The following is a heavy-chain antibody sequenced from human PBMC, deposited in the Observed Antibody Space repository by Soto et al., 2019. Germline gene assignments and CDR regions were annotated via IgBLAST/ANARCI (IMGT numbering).Heavy chain of an antibody. Sequence: EVILVESGGGLVKPGGSLRLSCANSGFVFSSYSMNWVRQAPGKGLEWVSSISASGSYTFHADSVKGRFTISRDNANNLLYLQMSSLRADDTAVYYCAREVIDVTNGMDVWGQGTTVTVSS. D-gene: IGHD2-21*01. V-gene: IGHV3-21*01. CDR2: ISASGSYT. CDR3: AREVIDVTNGMDV. J-gene: IGHJ6*02. CDR1: GFVFSSYS.